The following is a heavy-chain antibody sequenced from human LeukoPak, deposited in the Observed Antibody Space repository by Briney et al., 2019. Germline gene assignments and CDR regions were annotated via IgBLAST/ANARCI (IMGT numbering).Heavy chain of an antibody. CDR2: ISGSGGST. Sequence: GGSLRLSCAASGFTFSSYAVSWVRQAPGKGLEWVSAISGSGGSTYYADSVKGRFTISRDNSKNTLYLQMNSLRAEDTAVYYCAKDLYYYDTNPFDYWGQGTLVTVSS. D-gene: IGHD3-22*01. CDR3: AKDLYYYDTNPFDY. J-gene: IGHJ4*02. V-gene: IGHV3-23*01. CDR1: GFTFSSYA.